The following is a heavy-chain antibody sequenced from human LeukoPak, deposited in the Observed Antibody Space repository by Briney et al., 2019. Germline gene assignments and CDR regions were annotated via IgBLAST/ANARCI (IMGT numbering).Heavy chain of an antibody. CDR1: GGSISSYY. D-gene: IGHD3-22*01. Sequence: SETLSLTCTVSGGSISSYYWSWIRQPPGKGLEWIGYIYYSGSTNYNPSLKSRVTISVDTSKNQFSLKLSSVTAADTAVYYCARNPNYYDSSGYYYGMDVWGQGTTVTVSS. J-gene: IGHJ6*02. CDR3: ARNPNYYDSSGYYYGMDV. V-gene: IGHV4-59*01. CDR2: IYYSGST.